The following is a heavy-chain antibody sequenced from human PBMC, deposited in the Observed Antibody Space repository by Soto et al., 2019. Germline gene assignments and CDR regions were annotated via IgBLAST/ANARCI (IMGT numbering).Heavy chain of an antibody. V-gene: IGHV3-21*02. D-gene: IGHD1-1*01. CDR2: ISSSGRKI. J-gene: IGHJ4*02. CDR1: GFTFSASS. Sequence: EVLLVQSGGGLARPGGSLRLSCGASGFTFSASSMNWVRQAPGKGLEWVSSISSSGRKIYYADSVKGRFTISRDNAKNSLYLHMNGLTPADTAVYYCARDLTREPTTDYFDIWSQGSLVTVSS. CDR3: ARDLTREPTTDYFDI.